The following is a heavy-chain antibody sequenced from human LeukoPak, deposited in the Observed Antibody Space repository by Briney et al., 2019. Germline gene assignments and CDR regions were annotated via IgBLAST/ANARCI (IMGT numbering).Heavy chain of an antibody. Sequence: SDTLSLTCAVNGGSFSRYYWSWIRQPPGKGLEWIGEINHSGSTNYNPSLKSRVIMSVDTSRNQLSLKLTSLTAADTAVYYCAKKDGDFWGQGTLVSVSS. V-gene: IGHV4-34*01. CDR3: AKKDGDF. J-gene: IGHJ4*02. CDR1: GGSFSRYY. CDR2: INHSGST.